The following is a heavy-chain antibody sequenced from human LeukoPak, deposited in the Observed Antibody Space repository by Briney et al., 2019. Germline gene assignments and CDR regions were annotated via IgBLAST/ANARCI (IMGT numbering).Heavy chain of an antibody. J-gene: IGHJ5*02. CDR2: IYHSGST. CDR3: AREINTWLRSSSTNWFDP. Sequence: PSETLSLTCAVSGGSISSSNWWSWVRQPPGKGLEWIGEIYHSGSTNYNPSLKSRVTISVDKSKNQFSLKLSSVTAADTAVYYCAREINTWLRSSSTNWFDPWGQGTLVTVSS. V-gene: IGHV4-4*02. D-gene: IGHD6-13*01. CDR1: GGSISSSNW.